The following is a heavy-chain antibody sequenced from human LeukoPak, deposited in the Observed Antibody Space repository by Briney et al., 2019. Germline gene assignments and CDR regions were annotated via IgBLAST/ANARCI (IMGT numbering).Heavy chain of an antibody. J-gene: IGHJ6*03. CDR3: ARATGRSMSGSYLYYYYMDV. D-gene: IGHD1-26*01. CDR2: ISSSSSYI. Sequence: PGGSLRLSCAASGFTFSSYSMNWVRQAPGKGLEWVSSISSSSSYIYYADSVKGRFTISRDNAKNSLYLQMNSLRAEDTAVYYCARATGRSMSGSYLYYYYMDVWGKGTTVTVSS. V-gene: IGHV3-21*01. CDR1: GFTFSSYS.